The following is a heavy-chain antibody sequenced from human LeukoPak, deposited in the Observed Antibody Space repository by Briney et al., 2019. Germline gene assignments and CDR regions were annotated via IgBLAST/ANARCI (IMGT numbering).Heavy chain of an antibody. Sequence: SGTLSLTCAVSGGSISSSNWWSWVRQPPGKGLEWVGEIYRSGSTNYNPSLKSRVTISVDKSKNQLSLKLSSVTAADTAVYYCARVTMGDAFDIWGQGTMVTVSS. D-gene: IGHD3-10*01. CDR1: GGSISSSNW. CDR3: ARVTMGDAFDI. J-gene: IGHJ3*02. V-gene: IGHV4-4*02. CDR2: IYRSGST.